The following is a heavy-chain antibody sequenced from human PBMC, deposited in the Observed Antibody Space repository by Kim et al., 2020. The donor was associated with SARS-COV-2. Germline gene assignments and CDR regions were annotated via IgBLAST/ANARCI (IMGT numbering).Heavy chain of an antibody. CDR1: GFTFSDYY. J-gene: IGHJ4*02. CDR2: ISSSSSYT. CDR3: ARVDSSGYYYTNIDY. D-gene: IGHD3-22*01. V-gene: IGHV3-11*03. Sequence: GGSLRLSCAASGFTFSDYYMSWIRQAPGKGLEWVSYISSSSSYTNYADSVKGRFTISRDNAKNSLYLQMNSLRAEDTAVYYCARVDSSGYYYTNIDYWGQGTLVTVSS.